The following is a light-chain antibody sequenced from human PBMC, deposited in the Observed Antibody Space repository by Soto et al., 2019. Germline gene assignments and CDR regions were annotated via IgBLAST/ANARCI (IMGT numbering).Light chain of an antibody. CDR3: SSYTSSSPWV. V-gene: IGLV2-14*01. J-gene: IGLJ3*02. CDR2: DVS. CDR1: SGDVGGYNY. Sequence: QFALTQPASVSVSPGPSIAISCTGTSGDVGGYNYVSWYQQHPGKTPNLMIYDVSNRPSGVSNRFSGSKSGNTASLTISGLQAEDEADYYCSSYTSSSPWVFGGGTKLTVL.